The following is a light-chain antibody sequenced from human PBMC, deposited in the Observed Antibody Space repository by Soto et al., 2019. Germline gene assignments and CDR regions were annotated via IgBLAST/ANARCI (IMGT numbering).Light chain of an antibody. V-gene: IGKV3D-20*01. J-gene: IGKJ1*01. CDR3: HQYDSWT. CDR2: GAS. Sequence: EIVLTQSPATLSLSVGEGASLSCGASENVRSSYIVCYQQKPGQAPRLHIYGASSRATGTPDRFSGSGSGTDFTLTIRRLEPEDFAVYYCHQYDSWTFGQGTKVDIK. CDR1: ENVRSSY.